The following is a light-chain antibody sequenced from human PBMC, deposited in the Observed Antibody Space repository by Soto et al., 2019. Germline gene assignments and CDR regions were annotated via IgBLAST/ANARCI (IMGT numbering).Light chain of an antibody. CDR2: SNN. Sequence: QSVLTQPPSASVTPGQRVTISCSGSSSKIGSNTVNWYQQLPGTAPKLLSYSNNQRPSGVPDRFSGSKSGTSASLAISVLQSEDEADYYCAAWDDSLNGVVFGGGTKLTVL. CDR1: SSKIGSNT. J-gene: IGLJ2*01. CDR3: AAWDDSLNGVV. V-gene: IGLV1-44*01.